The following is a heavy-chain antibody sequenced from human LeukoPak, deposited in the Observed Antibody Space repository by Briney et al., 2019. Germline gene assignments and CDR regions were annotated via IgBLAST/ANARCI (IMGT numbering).Heavy chain of an antibody. CDR1: GFTFSSYA. CDR2: ISYDGSNK. V-gene: IGHV3-30-3*01. CDR3: ARSSIAAAEFDY. Sequence: GRSLRLSCAASGFTFSSYAMHWVRQAPGKGLEWVAVISYDGSNKYYADSVRGRFTISRDNSKNTLYLQMNSLRAEDTAVYYCARSSIAAAEFDYWGQGTLVTVSS. J-gene: IGHJ4*02. D-gene: IGHD6-13*01.